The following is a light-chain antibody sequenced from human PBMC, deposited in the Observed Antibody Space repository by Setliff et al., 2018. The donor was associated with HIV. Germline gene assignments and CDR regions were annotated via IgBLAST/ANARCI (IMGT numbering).Light chain of an antibody. CDR1: SSDVGGYNY. V-gene: IGLV2-14*01. Sequence: QSVLTQPASVSGSPGQSITISCTGTSSDVGGYNYVSWYQQHPGKTPTLIIYEVRNRPSGVSSRFSGSKSGNTASLTISGLQTEDEADYYCSSYAITNTLPFGTGTKVTVL. CDR2: EVR. J-gene: IGLJ1*01. CDR3: SSYAITNTLP.